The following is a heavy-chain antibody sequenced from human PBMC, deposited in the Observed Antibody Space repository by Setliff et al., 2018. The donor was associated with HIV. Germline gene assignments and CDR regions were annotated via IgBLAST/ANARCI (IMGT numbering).Heavy chain of an antibody. Sequence: SETLSLTCSVSGDSMSPYYWSWIRQSADKGLEWIGRVHPTGSTIYNPSLWSRVTMSVDTSKSQFSLKLSSVTAADTAMYYCARVFPPIRGAPFGTPPGAFDIWGQGTMVTVSS. CDR3: ARVFPPIRGAPFGTPPGAFDI. CDR2: VHPTGST. V-gene: IGHV4-4*07. J-gene: IGHJ3*02. CDR1: GDSMSPYY. D-gene: IGHD2-15*01.